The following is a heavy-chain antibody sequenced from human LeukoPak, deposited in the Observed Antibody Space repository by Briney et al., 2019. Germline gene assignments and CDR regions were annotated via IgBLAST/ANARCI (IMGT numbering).Heavy chain of an antibody. D-gene: IGHD3-9*01. V-gene: IGHV3-21*04. Sequence: GSLRLSCAASGFTFSSYSMNWVRQAPGKGLEWVSSISSSSSYIYYADSVNGRFTISRDNSKNTLYLQMNSLRAEDTAVYYCAKVGGYFDSYDAFDIWGQGTMVTVSS. CDR3: AKVGGYFDSYDAFDI. CDR2: ISSSSSYI. CDR1: GFTFSSYS. J-gene: IGHJ3*02.